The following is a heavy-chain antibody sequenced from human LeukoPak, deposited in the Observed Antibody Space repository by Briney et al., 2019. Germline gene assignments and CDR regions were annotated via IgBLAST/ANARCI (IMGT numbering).Heavy chain of an antibody. CDR3: ARGRSRGRVHYYYGMDV. D-gene: IGHD5-24*01. J-gene: IGHJ6*02. CDR2: IYYSGST. Sequence: PSETLSLTCTVSGGSISSGDYYWSWIRQPPGKGLEWIGYIYYSGSTYYNPSLKSRVTISVDTSKNQFSLKLSSVTAADTAVYYCARGRSRGRVHYYYGMDVWGQGTTVTVSS. V-gene: IGHV4-30-4*01. CDR1: GGSISSGDYY.